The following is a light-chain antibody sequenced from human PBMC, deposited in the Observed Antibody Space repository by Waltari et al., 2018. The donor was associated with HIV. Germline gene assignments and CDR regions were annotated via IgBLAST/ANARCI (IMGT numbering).Light chain of an antibody. Sequence: QTVVTQETSFSVSPGGTVTLTCGLTSGSVSTTYDPSWYQQPPGQTPRTLISNTNIRASGVPDRVSGSILGNKAALTITGAQADDESHYYCALYMGSGIYAFGTGTEVTVL. CDR3: ALYMGSGIYA. CDR1: SGSVSTTYD. CDR2: NTN. J-gene: IGLJ1*01. V-gene: IGLV8-61*01.